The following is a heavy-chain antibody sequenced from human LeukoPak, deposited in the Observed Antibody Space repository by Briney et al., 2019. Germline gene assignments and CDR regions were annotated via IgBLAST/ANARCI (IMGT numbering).Heavy chain of an antibody. J-gene: IGHJ3*02. CDR3: ARDYRVVVTATGGSSGAFDI. V-gene: IGHV4-59*01. CDR1: GGSISSYY. D-gene: IGHD2-21*02. Sequence: SETLSLTCTVSGGSISSYYWSWIRQPPGKGLEWIGYIYYSGSTNYNPSLKSRVTISVDTSKNQFSLKLSSVTAADTAVYYCARDYRVVVTATGGSSGAFDIWGQGTMVTVSS. CDR2: IYYSGST.